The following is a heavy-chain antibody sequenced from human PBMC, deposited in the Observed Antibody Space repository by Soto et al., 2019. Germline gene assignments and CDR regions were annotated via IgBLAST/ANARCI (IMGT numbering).Heavy chain of an antibody. D-gene: IGHD6-13*01. Sequence: ASVKVSCKASGFIFSDYFMHWVRQATGQGLEWMGWMNPNSGNTGYAQKFQGRVTMTRNTSISTAYMELSSLRPEDTAVYYCARGPYSSSWYNWFDPWGQGTLVTVAS. V-gene: IGHV1-8*01. CDR3: ARGPYSSSWYNWFDP. J-gene: IGHJ5*02. CDR1: GFIFSDYF. CDR2: MNPNSGNT.